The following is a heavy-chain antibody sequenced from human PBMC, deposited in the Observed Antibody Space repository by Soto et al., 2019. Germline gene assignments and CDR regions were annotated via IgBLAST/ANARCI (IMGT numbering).Heavy chain of an antibody. V-gene: IGHV4-59*08. CDR3: ASRPSSPYSDY. J-gene: IGHJ4*02. Sequence: SETLSLTCTVSGGSISSYYWSWIRQPPGKGLEWIGYIYYSGSTNYNPSLKSRVTISVDTSKNQFSLKLNSVTAADTAVYYCASRPSSPYSDYWGQGTLVTVSS. CDR2: IYYSGST. D-gene: IGHD6-13*01. CDR1: GGSISSYY.